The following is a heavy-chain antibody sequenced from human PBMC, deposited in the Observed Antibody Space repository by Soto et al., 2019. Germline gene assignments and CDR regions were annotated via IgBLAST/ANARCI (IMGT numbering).Heavy chain of an antibody. CDR3: ARDFPYPGIAVAGPYNWFDP. Sequence: SETLSLTCTVAGGSISSYSWSWIRQPPGKGLEWIGYIYYSGSTNYNPSLKSRVTISVDTSKNQFSLKLSSVTAADTAVYYCARDFPYPGIAVAGPYNWFDPWGQGTLVTVSS. CDR2: IYYSGST. V-gene: IGHV4-59*01. CDR1: GGSISSYS. D-gene: IGHD6-19*01. J-gene: IGHJ5*02.